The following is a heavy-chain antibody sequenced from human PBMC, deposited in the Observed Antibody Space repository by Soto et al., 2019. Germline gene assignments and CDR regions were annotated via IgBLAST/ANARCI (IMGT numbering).Heavy chain of an antibody. V-gene: IGHV3-23*01. Sequence: EVQLLESGGGLVQPGGSLRLSCAASGLTFSNYAMSWVRQAPGKGLEWVSAISGSGGSTSYADSVKGRFTISRDNSKNTLYLQTNSLRAEDTALYSCAKGPTLFSSGPEAFDIWGQGTMVTVSS. D-gene: IGHD6-19*01. CDR2: ISGSGGST. CDR1: GLTFSNYA. CDR3: AKGPTLFSSGPEAFDI. J-gene: IGHJ3*02.